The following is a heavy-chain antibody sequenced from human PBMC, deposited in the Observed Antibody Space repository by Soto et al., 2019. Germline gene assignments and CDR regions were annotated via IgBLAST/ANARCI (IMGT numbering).Heavy chain of an antibody. CDR2: TWYDGSNK. D-gene: IGHD4-17*01. CDR1: GFSFSIYG. Sequence: QVQLVESGGGVVQPGTSLRLSCAASGFSFSIYGMHWVRQAPGEGLEWVAGTWYDGSNKYYADSVKGRLSISRDNSQNTLFLQMNSLRAEDTAVYYCARDDKDEYGADRGGFGCWGQGTLVTVSS. J-gene: IGHJ4*02. CDR3: ARDDKDEYGADRGGFGC. V-gene: IGHV3-33*01.